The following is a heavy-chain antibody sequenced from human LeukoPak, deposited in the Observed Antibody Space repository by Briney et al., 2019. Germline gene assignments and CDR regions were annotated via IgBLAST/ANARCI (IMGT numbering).Heavy chain of an antibody. J-gene: IGHJ6*04. CDR3: ARWTMVRGTTTYYYGMDV. D-gene: IGHD3-10*01. CDR1: GGSFSGYY. CDR2: INHSGNT. V-gene: IGHV4-34*01. Sequence: PETLSLTCAVYGGSFSGYYWTYIRQPPGKGLEWIGEINHSGNTNYNPSLKSRVTISVDTSKNQFSLKLSSVTAADAAVYYCARWTMVRGTTTYYYGMDVWAKGTMFTVS.